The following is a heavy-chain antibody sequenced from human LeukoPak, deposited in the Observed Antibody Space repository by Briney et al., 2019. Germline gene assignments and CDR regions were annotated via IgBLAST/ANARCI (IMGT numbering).Heavy chain of an antibody. D-gene: IGHD3-16*02. Sequence: SETLSLTCAVYGGSFSGCYWSWIRQPPGKGLEWIGEINHSGSTNYNPSLKSRVTISVDTSKNQFSLKLSSVTAADTAVYYCARGRWYYDYVWGSYRYWGQGTLVTVSS. CDR3: ARGRWYYDYVWGSYRY. J-gene: IGHJ4*02. V-gene: IGHV4-34*01. CDR2: INHSGST. CDR1: GGSFSGCY.